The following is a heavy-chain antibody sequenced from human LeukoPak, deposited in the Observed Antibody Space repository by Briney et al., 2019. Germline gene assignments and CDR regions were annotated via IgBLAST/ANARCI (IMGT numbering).Heavy chain of an antibody. Sequence: GGSLRLSCAASVFTSTYHDMGWARQAPGKGLEWIGRSRNKANSYSTEYAASVKGRFTNSRDESENSLYLQMNGLKPERTAVYYCGVGDPIANYYASMDVWGKGTTVTVSS. D-gene: IGHD1-26*01. CDR1: VFTSTYHD. J-gene: IGHJ6*03. CDR2: SRNKANSYST. CDR3: GVGDPIANYYASMDV. V-gene: IGHV3-72*01.